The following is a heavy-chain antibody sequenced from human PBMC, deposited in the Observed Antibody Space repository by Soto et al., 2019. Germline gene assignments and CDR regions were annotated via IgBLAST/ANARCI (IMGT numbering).Heavy chain of an antibody. D-gene: IGHD2-2*01. J-gene: IGHJ5*02. CDR1: GESCTNYW. V-gene: IGHV5-51*01. Sequence: PGESLRISCRGAGESCTNYWSAWVSQMPGKGLEWMGIIFPDDSDTRYSPSFQGQVTISVDKSISTAYLHWSSLKASDTATYYCVRRGKEFTRSFWFDPWGQGTLVTVSS. CDR2: IFPDDSDT. CDR3: VRRGKEFTRSFWFDP.